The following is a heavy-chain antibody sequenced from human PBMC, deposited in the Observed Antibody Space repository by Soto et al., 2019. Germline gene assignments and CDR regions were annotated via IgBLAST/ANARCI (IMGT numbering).Heavy chain of an antibody. CDR1: GGSISPFY. Sequence: SETLSLTCTVSGGSISPFYWNWIRQSAGKGLEWIGRVYPTGSTNYNHSLKSRVSMSVDTSKNQFSLKLGSVTAADTAVYYCARASYDSIGYTFDYWGQGILVTVSS. CDR3: ARASYDSIGYTFDY. D-gene: IGHD3-22*01. CDR2: VYPTGST. V-gene: IGHV4-4*07. J-gene: IGHJ4*02.